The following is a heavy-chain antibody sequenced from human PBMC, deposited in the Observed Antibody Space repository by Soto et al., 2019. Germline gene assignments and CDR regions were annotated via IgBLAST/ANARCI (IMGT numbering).Heavy chain of an antibody. CDR2: IYYSGST. J-gene: IGHJ6*02. Sequence: KASETLSLTCTVSGCSISSSSYYWGWIRQPPGKGLEWIGSIYYSGSTYYNPSLKSRVTISVDTSKNQFSLKLSAVTAADTAVYYCARLHGYCISSSCHGHYAMDVWGQGTTVT. CDR3: ARLHGYCISSSCHGHYAMDV. V-gene: IGHV4-39*01. D-gene: IGHD2-2*01. CDR1: GCSISSSSYY.